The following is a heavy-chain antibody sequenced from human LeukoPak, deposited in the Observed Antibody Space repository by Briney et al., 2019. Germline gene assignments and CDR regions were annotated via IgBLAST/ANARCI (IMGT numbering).Heavy chain of an antibody. CDR1: GGSFSGYY. Sequence: PSETLSLTCAVYGGSFSGYYWSWIRQPPGKGLEWIWEINHSGSTNYNPSLKSRVTISVDTSKNQFSLKLSSVTAADTAVYYCARDVPYYYDSSGYRYWGQGTLVTVSS. J-gene: IGHJ4*02. D-gene: IGHD3-22*01. CDR3: ARDVPYYYDSSGYRY. V-gene: IGHV4-34*01. CDR2: INHSGST.